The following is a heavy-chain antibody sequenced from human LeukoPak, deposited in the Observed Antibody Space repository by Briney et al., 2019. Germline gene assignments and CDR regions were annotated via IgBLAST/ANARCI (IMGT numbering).Heavy chain of an antibody. D-gene: IGHD2-15*01. CDR3: AKGGGSNWYDY. J-gene: IGHJ5*01. CDR2: ISGSGGST. V-gene: IGHV3-23*01. Sequence: GGSLRLSCAAPGFTFSSYAMSWVRQAPGKGLEWVSSISGSGGSTYYADSVKGRFTISRDNSKNTLYLQMNSLRAEDTAVYYCAKGGGSNWYDYWGQGTPVTVSS. CDR1: GFTFSSYA.